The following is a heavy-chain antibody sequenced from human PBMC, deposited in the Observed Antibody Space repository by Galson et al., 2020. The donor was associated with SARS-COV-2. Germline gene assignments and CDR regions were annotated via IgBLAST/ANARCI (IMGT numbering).Heavy chain of an antibody. V-gene: IGHV3-30*04. D-gene: IGHD3-22*01. CDR3: ARDWGYDSSGSSGMDV. Sequence: GGSLRLSCAASGFTFSSYAMHWVRQAPGKGLEWVAVISYDGSNKYYADSVKGRFTISRDNSKNTLYLQMNSLRAEDTAVYYCARDWGYDSSGSSGMDVWGQGTTVTVSS. CDR2: ISYDGSNK. J-gene: IGHJ6*02. CDR1: GFTFSSYA.